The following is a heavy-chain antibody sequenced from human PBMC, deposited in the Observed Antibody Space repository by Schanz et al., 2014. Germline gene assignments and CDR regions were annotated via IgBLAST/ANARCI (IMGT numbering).Heavy chain of an antibody. CDR3: AKDPRGDKNDRAYYFDY. J-gene: IGHJ4*02. CDR1: GFSFSSYA. D-gene: IGHD3-10*01. Sequence: EVQLLESGGGLVEPGGSLRLSCAASGFSFSSYAMGWVRQARGKGLEWVSAMNESHSTIYYADSVRGRFTISRDNAENTLFLQMNSLRAEDTAVYYCAKDPRGDKNDRAYYFDYWGQGTLVSVSS. V-gene: IGHV3-23*01. CDR2: MNESHSTI.